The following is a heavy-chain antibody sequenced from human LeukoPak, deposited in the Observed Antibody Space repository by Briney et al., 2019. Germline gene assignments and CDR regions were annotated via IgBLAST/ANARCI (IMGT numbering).Heavy chain of an antibody. J-gene: IGHJ4*02. D-gene: IGHD3-22*01. CDR1: GFTFSNYW. V-gene: IGHV3-74*01. CDR3: ARVQGSSGYYYDY. CDR2: INSDGSST. Sequence: GGSLRLSCAASGFTFSNYWMHWVRQAPGKGLVWVSRINSDGSSTSYADSVKGRFTISRDNAKNTLYLQMNSLRAEDTAVYYCARVQGSSGYYYDYWGQGTLVTVSS.